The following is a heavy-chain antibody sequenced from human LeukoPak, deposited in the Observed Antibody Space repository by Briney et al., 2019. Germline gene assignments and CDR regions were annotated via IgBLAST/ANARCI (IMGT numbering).Heavy chain of an antibody. Sequence: GGSLRLSCASSGFTFNNYAMTWVRQAPGKGLEWVSSITASGGSTYCADSVKGRFTISRDNSKNTLYLQMNSLRAEDTAVYYCAKWERDYWGQGTLVTVSS. CDR2: ITASGGST. V-gene: IGHV3-23*01. D-gene: IGHD1-26*01. CDR3: AKWERDY. J-gene: IGHJ4*02. CDR1: GFTFNNYA.